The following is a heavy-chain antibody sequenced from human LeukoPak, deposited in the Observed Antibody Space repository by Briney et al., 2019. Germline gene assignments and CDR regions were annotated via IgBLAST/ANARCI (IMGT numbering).Heavy chain of an antibody. CDR3: ARDERGDYYYYYMDV. CDR1: GYTFTSYY. CDR2: INPSGGST. Sequence: ASVKVSCKASGYTFTSYYMHWVRQAPGEGPEWMGIINPSGGSTTYAQKFQGRFTMTRDMSTSTVYMDLSSLRSEDTAVYYCARDERGDYYYYYMDVWGKGTTVTVSS. J-gene: IGHJ6*03. V-gene: IGHV1-46*01. D-gene: IGHD3-16*01.